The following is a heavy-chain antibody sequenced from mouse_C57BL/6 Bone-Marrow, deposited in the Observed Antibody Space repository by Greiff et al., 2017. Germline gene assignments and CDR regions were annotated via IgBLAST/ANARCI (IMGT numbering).Heavy chain of an antibody. D-gene: IGHD1-1*01. CDR1: GYTFTSYG. Sequence: QVQLQQSGAELARPGASVKLSCKASGYTFTSYGISWVKQRTGQGLEWIGEIYPRSGNTYYNEKFKGKATLTADKSSSTAYMELRSLTSEDSAVYFCARVGPLFGWYFDVWGTGTTVTVSS. J-gene: IGHJ1*03. V-gene: IGHV1-81*01. CDR2: IYPRSGNT. CDR3: ARVGPLFGWYFDV.